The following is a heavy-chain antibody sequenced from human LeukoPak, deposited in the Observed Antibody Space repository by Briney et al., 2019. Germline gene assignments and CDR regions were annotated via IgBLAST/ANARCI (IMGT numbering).Heavy chain of an antibody. J-gene: IGHJ4*02. CDR3: ARHEFASPFDS. Sequence: SETLSLTCTVSGGSITNYYWSWIRQPPGKGLEWITYIYQTGDTDYNPSLKSRVTISLDTSKNQFSLQLSSVTAADTAVYYCARHEFASPFDSWGQGTLVTVSS. D-gene: IGHD2-21*01. CDR2: IYQTGDT. V-gene: IGHV4-59*08. CDR1: GGSITNYY.